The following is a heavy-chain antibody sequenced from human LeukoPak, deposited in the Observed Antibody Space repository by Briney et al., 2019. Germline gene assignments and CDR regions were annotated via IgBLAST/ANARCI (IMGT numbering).Heavy chain of an antibody. Sequence: PGGSLRLSCAASGFTFNNYAMTWVRQAPGKGLEWVSVIGGSTGNTYYADSVKGRFTISRDNAKNSLYLQMNSLRAEDTALYHCAREESFPGFDPWGQGTLVTVSS. D-gene: IGHD3-10*01. J-gene: IGHJ5*02. CDR3: AREESFPGFDP. CDR1: GFTFNNYA. CDR2: IGGSTGNT. V-gene: IGHV3-23*01.